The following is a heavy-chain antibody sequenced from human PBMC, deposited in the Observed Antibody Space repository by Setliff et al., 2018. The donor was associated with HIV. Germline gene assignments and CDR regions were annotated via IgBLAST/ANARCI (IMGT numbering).Heavy chain of an antibody. CDR1: GYTLTSYG. D-gene: IGHD1-26*01. J-gene: IGHJ4*02. CDR3: ATDHGAAGAFDY. V-gene: IGHV1-18*01. Sequence: ASVKVSCKASGYTLTSYGISWVRQAPGQGLEWMGWISAYNGNTNYAQKLQGRVTMTTDTSTSTAYMELRSLRSDDTAVYYCATDHGAAGAFDYWGQGTLVTVSS. CDR2: ISAYNGNT.